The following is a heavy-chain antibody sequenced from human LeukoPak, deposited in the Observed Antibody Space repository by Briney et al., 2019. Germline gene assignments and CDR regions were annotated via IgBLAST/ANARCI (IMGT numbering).Heavy chain of an antibody. V-gene: IGHV4-34*01. J-gene: IGHJ4*02. Sequence: SETLSLTCAVYGGSFSGNYWTLIRQTPGRGLEWIGESSPTGDITGYNPSLKGRATISVDSSKNQFSLNLTSVTAADTGVYYCARVPDFVARPCDSWGPGTLVTVSS. CDR3: ARVPDFVARPCDS. CDR2: SSPTGDIT. CDR1: GGSFSGNY. D-gene: IGHD3-16*02.